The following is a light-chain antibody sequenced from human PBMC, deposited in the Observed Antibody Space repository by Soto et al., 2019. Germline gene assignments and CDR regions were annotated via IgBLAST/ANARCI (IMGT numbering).Light chain of an antibody. J-gene: IGKJ1*01. CDR2: GAS. CDR1: QTVSSNF. CDR3: QQYGSSPET. Sequence: EMVLTQSPDTLSVSPGERATLSCRASQTVSSNFLAWYQQRPGQAPRLLIYGASSRAAGIPDRFSRSGSGTDFTLTISRLEPEELAVYDCQQYGSSPETFGQRTKVDIK. V-gene: IGKV3-20*01.